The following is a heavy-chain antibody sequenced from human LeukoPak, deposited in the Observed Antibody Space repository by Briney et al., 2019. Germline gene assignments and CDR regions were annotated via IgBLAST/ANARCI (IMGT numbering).Heavy chain of an antibody. CDR3: AKSRRYYDFWSDYYGLDAFDI. V-gene: IGHV3-23*01. Sequence: PGGSLRLSCAASGFTFSSYAMSWVRQAPGKGLEWVSAISGSGGSTYYADSVKGRFTSSRDNSKNTLYLQRNSLRAEDTAVYYCAKSRRYYDFWSDYYGLDAFDIWGQGTMVTVSS. CDR1: GFTFSSYA. CDR2: ISGSGGST. J-gene: IGHJ3*02. D-gene: IGHD3-3*01.